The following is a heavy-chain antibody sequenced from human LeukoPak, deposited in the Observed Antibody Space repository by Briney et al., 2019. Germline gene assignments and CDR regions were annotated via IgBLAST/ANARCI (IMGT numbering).Heavy chain of an antibody. D-gene: IGHD3-16*01. V-gene: IGHV3-15*01. CDR3: TTDPVITGLDDAFDI. J-gene: IGHJ3*02. Sequence: GGSLRLSCAASGFTFSNAWMSWVRQAPGKGLEWVGRIKSKTDGGTTDYAAPVKGRFTISRDDSKNTLYLQMNSLKIEDTAVYYCTTDPVITGLDDAFDIWGQGTMVTVSS. CDR2: IKSKTDGGTT. CDR1: GFTFSNAW.